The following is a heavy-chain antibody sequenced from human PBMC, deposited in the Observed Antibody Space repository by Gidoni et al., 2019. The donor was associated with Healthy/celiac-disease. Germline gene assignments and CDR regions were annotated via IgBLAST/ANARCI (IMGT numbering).Heavy chain of an antibody. CDR2: IYYSGST. Sequence: QVQLQESGPGLVKPSQTLSLTCTVSGGSISSGGYYWSWIRQHPGKGLEWIGYIYYSGSTYYNPSLKSRVTISVDTSKNQFSLKLSSVTAADTAVYYCARDFRITMVRGPDAFDIWGQGTMVTVSS. D-gene: IGHD3-10*01. CDR3: ARDFRITMVRGPDAFDI. V-gene: IGHV4-31*03. CDR1: GGSISSGGYY. J-gene: IGHJ3*02.